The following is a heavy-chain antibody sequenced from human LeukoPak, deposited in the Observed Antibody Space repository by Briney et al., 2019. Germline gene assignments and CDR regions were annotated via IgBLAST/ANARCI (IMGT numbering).Heavy chain of an antibody. Sequence: GGSLRLSCAASGFTFSSYSMNWVRQAPGKGLGWVSSISSSSSYIYYADSVKGRFTISRDNAKNSLYLQMNSLRAEDTAVYYCARNAIARGAAAGIDYWGQGTLVTVSS. CDR1: GFTFSSYS. CDR2: ISSSSSYI. CDR3: ARNAIARGAAAGIDY. J-gene: IGHJ4*02. V-gene: IGHV3-21*01. D-gene: IGHD6-13*01.